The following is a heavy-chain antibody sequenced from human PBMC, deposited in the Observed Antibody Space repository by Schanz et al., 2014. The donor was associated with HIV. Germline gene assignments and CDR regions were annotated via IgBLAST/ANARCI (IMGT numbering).Heavy chain of an antibody. Sequence: QVQLVQSGAEVKKPGASMRVSCKASGYPFPGYYIHWVRLAPGQGLEWMGWINPRSGATDNAQKFQGRVTLTRDKSTTTAYLDLSRLTYDDTAIYYCATDAGGRQQLAGYFDYWGQGTLVAVSS. D-gene: IGHD6-13*01. CDR3: ATDAGGRQQLAGYFDY. V-gene: IGHV1-2*02. CDR2: INPRSGAT. J-gene: IGHJ4*02. CDR1: GYPFPGYY.